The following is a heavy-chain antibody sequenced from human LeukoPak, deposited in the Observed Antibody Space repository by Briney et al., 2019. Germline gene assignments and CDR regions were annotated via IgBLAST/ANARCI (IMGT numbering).Heavy chain of an antibody. CDR3: AKDRRSNGD. CDR2: ISGSGGST. Sequence: PGGSLRLSCAASGFSFSRYAMSWVRQAPGKGLEWVSAISGSGGSTYHADSVKGRFTISRDNSKNTLYLQMNSLRAEDTAVYYCAKDRRSNGDWGQGTLVTVSS. CDR1: GFSFSRYA. D-gene: IGHD4-17*01. V-gene: IGHV3-23*01. J-gene: IGHJ4*02.